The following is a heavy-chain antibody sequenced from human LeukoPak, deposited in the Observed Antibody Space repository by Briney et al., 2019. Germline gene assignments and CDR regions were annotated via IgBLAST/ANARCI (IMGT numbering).Heavy chain of an antibody. Sequence: SGPTLVNPTQTLTLTCTFSGFSLTTSGMRVSWIRQPPGKALEWLARIDWDDDKFYSTSLKTRLTISKDTSKSQVVLTMTNMAPVDTATYYCARNPDYYDSSGYYYVSFDYWGQGTLVTVSS. V-gene: IGHV2-70*04. CDR1: GFSLTTSGMR. J-gene: IGHJ4*02. D-gene: IGHD3-22*01. CDR3: ARNPDYYDSSGYYYVSFDY. CDR2: IDWDDDK.